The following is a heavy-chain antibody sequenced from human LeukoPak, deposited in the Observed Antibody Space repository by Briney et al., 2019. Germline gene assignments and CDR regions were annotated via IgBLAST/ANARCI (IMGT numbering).Heavy chain of an antibody. D-gene: IGHD3-22*01. J-gene: IGHJ4*02. Sequence: GGSLRLSCAASGFTFSNYAMSWVRQAPGKGLEWVSGISDSGGNTFYADSVKGRFTISRDNSKNTLYLQMNSLRAEDTAVYYCARAPYYYDSSGYYWGQGTLVTVSS. CDR3: ARAPYYYDSSGYY. CDR2: ISDSGGNT. CDR1: GFTFSNYA. V-gene: IGHV3-23*01.